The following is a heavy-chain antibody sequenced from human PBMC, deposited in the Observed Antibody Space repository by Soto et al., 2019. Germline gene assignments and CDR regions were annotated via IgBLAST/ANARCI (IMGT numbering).Heavy chain of an antibody. Sequence: SESLSLTCTVCGGSISSYYWSWTRQPPGKGLEWIGYIYYSGSTNYNPSLKSRVTISVDTPKNQFSLKLSSVTAADTAVYYCARFKSSGVSYYFDYWGQGTLVTVSS. V-gene: IGHV4-59*01. J-gene: IGHJ4*02. CDR2: IYYSGST. D-gene: IGHD2-8*01. CDR3: ARFKSSGVSYYFDY. CDR1: GGSISSYY.